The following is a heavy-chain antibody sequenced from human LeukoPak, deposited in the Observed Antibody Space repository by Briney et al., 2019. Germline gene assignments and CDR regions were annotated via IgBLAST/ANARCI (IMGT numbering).Heavy chain of an antibody. Sequence: SETLSLTCAVYGGSFGDYYWNWIRQPPGKGLEWIGEINHSGSTNYNPSLKTRVSISVDTSKNQFSLKLNSVTAADTAVYFCAKTPTALVRGGYYFDSWGQGTLVTVSS. V-gene: IGHV4-34*01. D-gene: IGHD6-6*01. CDR1: GGSFGDYY. CDR2: INHSGST. J-gene: IGHJ4*02. CDR3: AKTPTALVRGGYYFDS.